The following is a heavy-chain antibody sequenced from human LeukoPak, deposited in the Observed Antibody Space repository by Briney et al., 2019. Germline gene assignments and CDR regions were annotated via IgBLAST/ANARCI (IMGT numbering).Heavy chain of an antibody. CDR2: FHNSGTS. J-gene: IGHJ4*02. CDR3: TRGAGWLIDY. D-gene: IGHD3-16*01. Sequence: PSETLSLTCTVSADSISDYYRGWFRQPPGKGLEGIGYFHNSGTSTYNPSLKSRVTISADTSKNQFSLKLNSLTTADTAVYYCTRGAGWLIDYWGQGILVTVSS. V-gene: IGHV4-59*01. CDR1: ADSISDYY.